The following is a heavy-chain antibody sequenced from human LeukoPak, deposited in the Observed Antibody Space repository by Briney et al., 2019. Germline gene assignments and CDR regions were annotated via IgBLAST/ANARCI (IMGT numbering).Heavy chain of an antibody. CDR2: INHSGST. D-gene: IGHD2-2*01. CDR1: GGSFSGYY. Sequence: PSETLSLTCAVYGGSFSGYYWSWIRQPPGKGLEWIGEINHSGSTNYNPSLKSRVTISVDTSENQFSLKLSSVTAADTAVYYCASVVCTSCLDYWGQGTLVTVSS. J-gene: IGHJ4*02. V-gene: IGHV4-34*01. CDR3: ASVVCTSCLDY.